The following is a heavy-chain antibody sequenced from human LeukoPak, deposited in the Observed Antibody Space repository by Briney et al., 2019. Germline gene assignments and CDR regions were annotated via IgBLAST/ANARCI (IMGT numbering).Heavy chain of an antibody. CDR2: ISGSGGST. J-gene: IGHJ4*02. Sequence: GGSLLLSCAASGFTFSSYAMSWVRRAPGKGLEWVSAISGSGGSTYYAGSVKGRFTISRDNSKNTLYLQMNSLRAEDTAVYYCAKDFAVYYGSGSFDYWGQGTLVTVSS. D-gene: IGHD3-10*01. CDR1: GFTFSSYA. V-gene: IGHV3-23*01. CDR3: AKDFAVYYGSGSFDY.